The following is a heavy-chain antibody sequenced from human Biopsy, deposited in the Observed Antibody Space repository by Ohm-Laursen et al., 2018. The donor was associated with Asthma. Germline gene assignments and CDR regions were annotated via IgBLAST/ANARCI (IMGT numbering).Heavy chain of an antibody. J-gene: IGHJ3*02. V-gene: IGHV1-3*01. CDR2: INAGNGNT. Sequence: GATVKISCKASGYTFISYAIHWVRQAPGQRLEWMGWINAGNGNTKYSQKFQGRVTITRDTSASTAYMELSSLRSEDTAVYYCARTYYDFLTGQAIDAFAIWGQGTMVTVSS. CDR1: GYTFISYA. CDR3: ARTYYDFLTGQAIDAFAI. D-gene: IGHD3-9*01.